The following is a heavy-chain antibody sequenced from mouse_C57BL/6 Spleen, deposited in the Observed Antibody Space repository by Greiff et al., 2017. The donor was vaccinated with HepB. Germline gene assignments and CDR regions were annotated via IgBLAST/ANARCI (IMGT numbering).Heavy chain of an antibody. J-gene: IGHJ3*01. CDR3: ARAAY. Sequence: EVQLKESGGGLVKPGGSLKLSCAASGFTFSDYGMHWVRQAPEKGLEWVAYISSGSSTIYYADTVKGRFTISRDNAKNTLFLQMTSLRSEDTAMYYCARAAYWGQGTLVTVSA. V-gene: IGHV5-17*01. CDR1: GFTFSDYG. CDR2: ISSGSSTI.